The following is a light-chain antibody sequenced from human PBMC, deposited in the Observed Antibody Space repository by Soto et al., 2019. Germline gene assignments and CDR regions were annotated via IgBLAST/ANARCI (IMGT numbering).Light chain of an antibody. Sequence: DIQMTKSPSSLSASVGDRVTITCRASQSIRSYLNWYQQKPGKAPKLLIYAASSLQSGVPSRFSGSGSGTDFTLTISSLQPEDFATYYCQQSYSTPRTFGGGTKVEIK. CDR2: AAS. J-gene: IGKJ4*01. CDR1: QSIRSY. CDR3: QQSYSTPRT. V-gene: IGKV1-39*01.